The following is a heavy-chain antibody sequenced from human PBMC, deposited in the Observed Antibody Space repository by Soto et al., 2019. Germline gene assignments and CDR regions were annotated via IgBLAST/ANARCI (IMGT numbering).Heavy chain of an antibody. CDR2: IIPMFGAP. J-gene: IGHJ4*02. D-gene: IGHD3-22*01. CDR1: GGTFRSNG. Sequence: QVQLVQSGAEVKKPGSSVKVSCKASGGTFRSNGISWVRQAPGQGLEWMGGIIPMFGAPNYARKFADRVRITADESTATSYMELRSLRYEDTALYDCASHDSSGYYEVDYWGQGTQVTVSA. CDR3: ASHDSSGYYEVDY. V-gene: IGHV1-69*01.